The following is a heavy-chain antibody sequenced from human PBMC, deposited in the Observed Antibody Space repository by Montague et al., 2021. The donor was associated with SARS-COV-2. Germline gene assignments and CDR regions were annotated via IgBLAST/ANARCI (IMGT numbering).Heavy chain of an antibody. V-gene: IGHV4-59*01. CDR1: GGFISSSY. CDR3: ARDLLPPRTAIKTNFFGLDV. D-gene: IGHD2-21*02. CDR2: IYHSGNT. J-gene: IGHJ6*02. Sequence: SETLSLTCTVSGGFISSSYWSWIRQPPGKGLEWIGYIYHSGNTNYNPSLKSRVTISIDTSMNQFSLSLSSMTAADTAVYFCARDLLPPRTAIKTNFFGLDVWGQGTTVTVSS.